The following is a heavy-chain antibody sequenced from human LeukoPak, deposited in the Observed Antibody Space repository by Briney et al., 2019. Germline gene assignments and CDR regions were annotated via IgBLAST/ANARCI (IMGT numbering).Heavy chain of an antibody. V-gene: IGHV1-2*02. D-gene: IGHD5-24*01. CDR3: ATVTRYHSDGYTSRGYNDY. CDR1: GYTFTGYS. J-gene: IGHJ4*02. Sequence: ASVKVSCKASGYTFTGYSMHWVRQAPGQGLEWMGLISPNSGTTNYAQRFQGRVTMTRDTSISTAYMELRSLRSDDTAVYYCATVTRYHSDGYTSRGYNDYWGQGTLVTVSS. CDR2: ISPNSGTT.